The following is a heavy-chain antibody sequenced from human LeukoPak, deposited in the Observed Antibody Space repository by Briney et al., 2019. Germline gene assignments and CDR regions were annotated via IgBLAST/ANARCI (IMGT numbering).Heavy chain of an antibody. CDR2: IYPGDSDT. Sequence: GESLKISCKGSGYSFTSYWIGWVRHMPGKGLEWMGIIYPGDSDTRYSPSFQGQVTISADKSISTAYLQWSSLKASDTAMYYCARGPLRMSGAYSSSWEFDYWGQGTLVTVSS. CDR3: ARGPLRMSGAYSSSWEFDY. D-gene: IGHD6-13*01. CDR1: GYSFTSYW. V-gene: IGHV5-51*01. J-gene: IGHJ4*02.